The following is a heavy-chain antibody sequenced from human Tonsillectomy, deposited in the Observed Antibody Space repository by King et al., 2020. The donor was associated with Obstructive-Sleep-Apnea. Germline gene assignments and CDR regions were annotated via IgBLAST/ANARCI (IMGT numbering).Heavy chain of an antibody. D-gene: IGHD6-19*01. Sequence: VQLVESGGGLVQSGGSLRLSCAASGFTFSNFWMGWVRQAPGKGLEWVANIKQDGSEKYYVDSVKGRFTISRDNAKNSLYFQMNSLRAEDTAVYYCVREGSGWYWIAFDIWGQGTLVTVSS. V-gene: IGHV3-7*01. CDR2: IKQDGSEK. CDR3: VREGSGWYWIAFDI. CDR1: GFTFSNFW. J-gene: IGHJ3*02.